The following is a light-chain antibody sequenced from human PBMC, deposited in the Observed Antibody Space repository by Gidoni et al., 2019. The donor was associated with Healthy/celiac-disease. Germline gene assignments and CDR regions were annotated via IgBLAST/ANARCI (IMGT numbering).Light chain of an antibody. V-gene: IGKV4-1*01. CDR1: KSVLYSSNNKNY. J-gene: IGKJ1*01. CDR3: QQYYSTPWT. Sequence: DIVMTQSPDSLAVSLGERATINCKSSKSVLYSSNNKNYLAWYQQKPGQPPKLLIYWASTRESGVPDRFSGSGSWTDFTLTISSLQAEDVAVYYYQQYYSTPWTFGQGTKVEIK. CDR2: WAS.